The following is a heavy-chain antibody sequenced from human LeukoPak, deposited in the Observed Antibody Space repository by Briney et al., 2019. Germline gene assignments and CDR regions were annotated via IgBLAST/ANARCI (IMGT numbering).Heavy chain of an antibody. CDR1: GGSISSGGYS. CDR2: IYHSGST. V-gene: IGHV4-30-2*01. J-gene: IGHJ4*02. CDR3: ARGPNVDTAMVTYLDY. D-gene: IGHD5-18*01. Sequence: TLSLTCAVSGGSISSGGYSWSWIRQPPGKGLEWIGYIYHSGSTYYNPSLKSRVTISVDRSKNQFSLKLSSVTAADTAVYYCARGPNVDTAMVTYLDYWGQGTLVTVSS.